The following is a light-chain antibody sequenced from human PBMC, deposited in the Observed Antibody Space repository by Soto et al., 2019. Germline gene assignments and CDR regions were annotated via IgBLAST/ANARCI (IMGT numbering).Light chain of an antibody. CDR3: QQSYSTPPIT. CDR1: QSISSY. J-gene: IGKJ5*01. V-gene: IGKV1-39*01. Sequence: DIQMTQSPSSLSASVGDRVTITCRASQSISSYLNWYQQKPGKAPKLLIYAASSLQSGVPSRFSGSGSGTDFNLTISSLQPEDFATYYCQQSYSTPPITFGQGTRLEIQ. CDR2: AAS.